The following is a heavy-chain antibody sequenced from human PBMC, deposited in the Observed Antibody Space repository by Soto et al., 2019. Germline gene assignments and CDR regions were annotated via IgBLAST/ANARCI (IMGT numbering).Heavy chain of an antibody. V-gene: IGHV4-34*01. CDR1: GGSFSVYY. D-gene: IGHD2-15*01. J-gene: IGHJ4*02. Sequence: PSETLALTCAVYGGSFSVYYWSWISQPPGKGLEWIGEINHSGSTNYNPSLKSRVTISVDTSKNQFSLKLSSVTAADTAVYYCARGHRGYCSGGSCYRAPDYWRQGTPVPVSS. CDR2: INHSGST. CDR3: ARGHRGYCSGGSCYRAPDY.